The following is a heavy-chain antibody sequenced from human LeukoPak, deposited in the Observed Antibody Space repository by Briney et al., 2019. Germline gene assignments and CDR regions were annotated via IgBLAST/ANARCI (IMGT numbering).Heavy chain of an antibody. J-gene: IGHJ4*02. CDR3: AKDRGY. Sequence: GGSLRLSCAASGFTFRTYAMHWVRQAPGKGLEYVSAISNNGGSTYYANSVKGRFTISRDNSKNTLYLQMNSLRADDTAVYYCAKDRGYWGQGVLVTVSS. V-gene: IGHV3-64*01. CDR1: GFTFRTYA. CDR2: ISNNGGST.